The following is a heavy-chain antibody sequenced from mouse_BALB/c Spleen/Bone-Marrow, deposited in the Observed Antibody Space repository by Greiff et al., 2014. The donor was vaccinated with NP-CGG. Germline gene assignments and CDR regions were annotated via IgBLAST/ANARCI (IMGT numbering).Heavy chain of an antibody. CDR1: GFTFSSYG. J-gene: IGHJ4*01. V-gene: IGHV5-6*03. D-gene: IGHD2-1*01. Sequence: EVKLVESGGGLVKPGGSLKLSCAASGFTFSSYGMSWVRQTPDKRLEWVATISSGGSYTYYPDSVKGRFTISRDNAKNTLYLQMSSLKSEDTAMYYCARQYGNLGVMDYWGQGTSVTVSS. CDR2: ISSGGSYT. CDR3: ARQYGNLGVMDY.